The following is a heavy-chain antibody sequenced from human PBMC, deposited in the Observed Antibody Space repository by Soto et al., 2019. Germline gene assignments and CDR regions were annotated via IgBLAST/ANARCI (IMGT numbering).Heavy chain of an antibody. CDR1: GFTFTHSA. V-gene: IGHV1-58*02. J-gene: IGHJ4*02. CDR3: AAEYYYGDSDPRGRID. D-gene: IGHD3-10*01. Sequence: QMQLVQSGPEVKKPGTSVTVSCKASGFTFTHSAIQWVRQARGQSLEWIGWIVVGSGNTNYAPKFKERVTITWDMSTFTADRERSSLRSEDTAVYYGAAEYYYGDSDPRGRIDWTQGTLVTVSS. CDR2: IVVGSGNT.